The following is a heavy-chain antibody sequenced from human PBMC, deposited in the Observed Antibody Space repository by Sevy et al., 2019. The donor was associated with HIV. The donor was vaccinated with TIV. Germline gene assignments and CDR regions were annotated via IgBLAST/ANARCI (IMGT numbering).Heavy chain of an antibody. CDR1: GFTFSNAW. V-gene: IGHV3-15*07. CDR3: YTDRGGYGYIIDY. Sequence: GGSLRLSCAASGFTFSNAWMNWVRQAPGKGLEWVGLIKSKTDGGTTDYAAPVKGRFTISRDDSKNTLYLQMNSLKTADTAVSNCYTDRGGYGYIIDYWGQGTLVTVSS. D-gene: IGHD3-16*01. CDR2: IKSKTDGGTT. J-gene: IGHJ4*02.